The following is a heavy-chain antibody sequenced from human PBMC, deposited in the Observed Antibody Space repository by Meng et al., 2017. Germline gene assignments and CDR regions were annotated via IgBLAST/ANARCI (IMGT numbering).Heavy chain of an antibody. CDR2: ISGNGGST. CDR1: EFTVSISA. J-gene: IGHJ4*02. V-gene: IGHV3-23*04. Sequence: VLMVVAGGGLVPPGGSLRLSCAAAEFTVSISAMSWVRQAPGKGLEWVSGISGNGGSTFYADSVKGRFTISRDNSKNTLYLQMNSLRVEDTALYYCAKLGSDYWGQGTLVTVSS. D-gene: IGHD7-27*01. CDR3: AKLGSDY.